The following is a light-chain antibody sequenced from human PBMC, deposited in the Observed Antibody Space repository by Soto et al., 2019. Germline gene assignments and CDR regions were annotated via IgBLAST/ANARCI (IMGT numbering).Light chain of an antibody. V-gene: IGLV1-51*01. CDR2: DND. Sequence: QSVLTQPPSVSVAPGQKVTISCSGSSSNIGTNYVSWYQHLPGTAPKLLIYDNDKRPSGIPDRFSGSKSGTSATLGITGLQTGDEADYYCATWQSSLTGGWVFGGGTKVTVL. J-gene: IGLJ3*02. CDR1: SSNIGTNY. CDR3: ATWQSSLTGGWV.